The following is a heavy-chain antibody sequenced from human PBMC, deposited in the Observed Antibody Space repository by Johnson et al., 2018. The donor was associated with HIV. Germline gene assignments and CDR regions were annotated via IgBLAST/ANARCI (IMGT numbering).Heavy chain of an antibody. V-gene: IGHV3-7*03. CDR1: GFRFSNYW. D-gene: IGHD6-13*01. CDR3: ARETRSAAAGHGAFDV. J-gene: IGHJ3*01. CDR2: IKQDGNEK. Sequence: VQLVESGGGLVQPGGSLRLSCAASGFRFSNYWMSWVRQAPGKGLEWVANIKQDGNEKYSVDSVKGRFTISRDNSKNTLYLQMNSLRAEDTAVYYCARETRSAAAGHGAFDVWGQGTMVTVSS.